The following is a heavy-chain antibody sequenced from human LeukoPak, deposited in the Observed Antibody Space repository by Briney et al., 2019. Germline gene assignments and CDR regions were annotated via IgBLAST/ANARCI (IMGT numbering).Heavy chain of an antibody. CDR3: ASRVGWGRDYFDY. V-gene: IGHV4-39*01. CDR1: GGSISGSDYY. D-gene: IGHD1-26*01. CDR2: IYYSGST. J-gene: IGHJ4*02. Sequence: SETLSLTCTVSGGSISGSDYYWTWIRQPPGKGLDWIGSIYYSGSTFYNPSLKSRVTISVDTSKNQFSLNLISVTAADTAVYYCASRVGWGRDYFDYWGQGTLLTVSS.